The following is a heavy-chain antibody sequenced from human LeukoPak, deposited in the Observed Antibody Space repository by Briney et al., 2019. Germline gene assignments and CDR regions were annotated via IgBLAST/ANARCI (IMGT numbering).Heavy chain of an antibody. Sequence: GGSLRLSCAASGFTVSSNYMSWVRQAPGKGLEWVSVIYSGGSTYYADSVKGRFTISRDNPKNTLYLQMNSLRAEDTAVYYCARDQLYYFDYWGQGTLVTVSS. V-gene: IGHV3-53*01. J-gene: IGHJ4*02. D-gene: IGHD2-2*01. CDR1: GFTVSSNY. CDR2: IYSGGST. CDR3: ARDQLYYFDY.